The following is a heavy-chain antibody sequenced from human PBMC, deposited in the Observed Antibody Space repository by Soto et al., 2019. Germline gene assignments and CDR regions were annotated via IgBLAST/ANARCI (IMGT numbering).Heavy chain of an antibody. CDR3: VREIVDSFESSGQPVK. CDR1: GGSLKSCATY. CDR2: IYYSGTT. V-gene: IGHV4-30-4*01. D-gene: IGHD3-22*01. Sequence: SATPSLTSSVSGGSLKSCATYRRRIRHPPSRGLEWIGYIYYSGTTYYNPSLKSRVTISIDTSKNQFSLSLTSVVAADTAVYFGVREIVDSFESSGQPVKWGKGNLVPV. J-gene: IGHJ4*02.